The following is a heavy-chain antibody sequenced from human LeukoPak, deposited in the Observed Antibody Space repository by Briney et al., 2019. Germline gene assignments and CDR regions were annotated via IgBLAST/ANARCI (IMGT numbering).Heavy chain of an antibody. V-gene: IGHV3-30*18. Sequence: GGSLRLSCAASGFTFSSYGINWVRQAPGKGLEWVAVISNDGSNKYYGDSVKGRFTISRDNSKNTLYLQMNSLRAEDTAVYYCAKGGSRGWFDYFDYWGQGTLVTVSS. CDR3: AKGGSRGWFDYFDY. D-gene: IGHD6-19*01. CDR1: GFTFSSYG. CDR2: ISNDGSNK. J-gene: IGHJ4*02.